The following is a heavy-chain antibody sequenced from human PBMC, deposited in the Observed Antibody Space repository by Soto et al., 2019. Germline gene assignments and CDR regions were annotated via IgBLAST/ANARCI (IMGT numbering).Heavy chain of an antibody. CDR1: GDTFTNSA. J-gene: IGHJ4*02. D-gene: IGHD6-13*01. Sequence: GSVKVSCKASGDTFTNSAFIWVRQAPGQGLEWMGWISAYNGNTDYEQKFQGRVTMTTDTSTSTAHMELRSLRSDDTAVYYCAREGSRSGRPRPHTYIDYWGQGTLVTVSS. CDR3: AREGSRSGRPRPHTYIDY. CDR2: ISAYNGNT. V-gene: IGHV1-18*01.